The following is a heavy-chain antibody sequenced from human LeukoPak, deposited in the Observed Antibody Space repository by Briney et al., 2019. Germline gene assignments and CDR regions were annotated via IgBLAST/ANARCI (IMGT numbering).Heavy chain of an antibody. CDR2: INWNGGST. CDR1: GFTFDDYG. CDR3: ARAIYDSSGCYQYYFDY. Sequence: GGSLRLSCAASGFTFDDYGMSWVRQTPGKGLEWVSCINWNGGSTGYADSVKGRLTISRDNAKNSLYLQMNSLRAEDTALYYCARAIYDSSGCYQYYFDYWGQGTLVTVSS. D-gene: IGHD3-22*01. V-gene: IGHV3-20*04. J-gene: IGHJ4*02.